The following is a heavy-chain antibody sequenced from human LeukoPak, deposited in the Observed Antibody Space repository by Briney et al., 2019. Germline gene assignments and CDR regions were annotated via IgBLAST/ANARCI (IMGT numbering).Heavy chain of an antibody. CDR3: ARASSRRYWYFDL. CDR2: IYYSGST. Sequence: PSETLSLTCTVSGGSISSSSYYWGWIRQPPGKGLEWIGSIYYSGSTYYNPSLKSRVTISVDTSKNQFSLRLSSVTAADTAVYYCARASSRRYWYFDLWGRGTLVTVSS. CDR1: GGSISSSSYY. J-gene: IGHJ2*01. V-gene: IGHV4-39*07.